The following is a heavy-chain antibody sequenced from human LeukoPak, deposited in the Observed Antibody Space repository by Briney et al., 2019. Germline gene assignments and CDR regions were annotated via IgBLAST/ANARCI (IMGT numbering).Heavy chain of an antibody. Sequence: SETLSLTCCLSGVYMNWNYLLWLRQSPGKGLEWIGYIYYSGSTNYNPSLKSRVTISVDTSKNQFSLKLSSVTAADTAVYYCASHVWLPPFDYWGQGTLVTVSS. J-gene: IGHJ4*02. CDR2: IYYSGST. CDR3: ASHVWLPPFDY. CDR1: GVYMNWNY. D-gene: IGHD3-9*01. V-gene: IGHV4-59*08.